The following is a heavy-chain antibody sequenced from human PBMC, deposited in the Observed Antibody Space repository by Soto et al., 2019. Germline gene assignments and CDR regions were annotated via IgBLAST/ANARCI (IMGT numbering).Heavy chain of an antibody. V-gene: IGHV4-39*01. CDR2: IYHTGNA. Sequence: SETLSLTCSVSGDSISNSRFYWAWIRQPPGEGLEWIGSIYHTGNAYYNPSLKSRVTISVDTSKNQFSLKLTSVTAADTAVYYCARQVVDGTVAGTGSFDYWGQGTLVTVSS. J-gene: IGHJ4*02. CDR3: ARQVVDGTVAGTGSFDY. CDR1: GDSISNSRFY. D-gene: IGHD6-19*01.